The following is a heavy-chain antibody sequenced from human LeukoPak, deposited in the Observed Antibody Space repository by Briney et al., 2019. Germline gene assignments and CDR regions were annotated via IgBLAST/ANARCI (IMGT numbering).Heavy chain of an antibody. CDR1: GYSISSGCY. Sequence: SETLSLTCAVSGYSISSGCYWGWIRQPPGKGLEWIGSIYHSGSTYYNPSLKSRVTISVDTSKNQFSLKLSSVTAADTAVYYCAEGDPNYGFGWGRPIYYSYGMDVWAKGPRSPSPQ. CDR3: AEGDPNYGFGWGRPIYYSYGMDV. V-gene: IGHV4-38-2*01. D-gene: IGHD3/OR15-3a*01. CDR2: IYHSGST. J-gene: IGHJ6*04.